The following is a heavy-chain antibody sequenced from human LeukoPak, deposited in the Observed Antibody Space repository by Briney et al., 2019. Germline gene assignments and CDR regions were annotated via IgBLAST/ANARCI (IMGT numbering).Heavy chain of an antibody. D-gene: IGHD4-17*01. CDR3: ARAVTTVTTPNYFDY. CDR2: INHRGST. CDR1: GGSFSGYY. V-gene: IGHV4-34*01. J-gene: IGHJ4*02. Sequence: PSETLSLTCAVDGGSFSGYYWSGVRQPPGKGGEGGGEINHRGSTNYNPSLKRRVTISVDTSKNQFSLKLSSVTAADTAVYYCARAVTTVTTPNYFDYWGQGTLVTVSS.